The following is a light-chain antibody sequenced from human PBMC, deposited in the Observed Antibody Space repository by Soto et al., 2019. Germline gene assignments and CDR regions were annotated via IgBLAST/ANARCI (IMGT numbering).Light chain of an antibody. Sequence: EILLTQSPGTLSLWPGEIATLSCRSSQSVGSIYLAWYQQRPGQAPRLLIYGASNRATGIPVRFSGSGSGTDFTLTISGLEPEDFAVYYCQQYGSSSITFGQGTRL. CDR3: QQYGSSSIT. CDR2: GAS. CDR1: QSVGSIY. J-gene: IGKJ5*01. V-gene: IGKV3-20*01.